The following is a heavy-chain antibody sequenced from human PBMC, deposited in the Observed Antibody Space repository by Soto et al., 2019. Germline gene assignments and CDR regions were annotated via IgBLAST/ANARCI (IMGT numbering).Heavy chain of an antibody. CDR2: INAGNGNT. Sequence: QVQLVQSGAEEKKPGASVKVSCKASGYTFTGYAMHWVRQATGQRLEWMGWINAGNGNTKYSQKFQGRVTITRDTSASTADMELSSLRSEDTAVYYCARAVAVAADFDYWGQGTLVTVSS. CDR1: GYTFTGYA. J-gene: IGHJ4*02. D-gene: IGHD6-19*01. V-gene: IGHV1-3*05. CDR3: ARAVAVAADFDY.